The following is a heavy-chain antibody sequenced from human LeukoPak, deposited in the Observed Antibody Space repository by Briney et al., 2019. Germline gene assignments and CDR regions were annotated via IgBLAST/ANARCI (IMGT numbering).Heavy chain of an antibody. CDR3: AREADSTSPDAFDI. D-gene: IGHD2-2*01. Sequence: PSETLSLTCTVSGGSISSHYWSWIRQPPGKGLEWIGYIYYSGSTNYNPSLKSRVTISVDTSKNQFSLKLSSVTAADTAVYYCAREADSTSPDAFDIWGQGTMVTVSS. J-gene: IGHJ3*02. V-gene: IGHV4-59*11. CDR2: IYYSGST. CDR1: GGSISSHY.